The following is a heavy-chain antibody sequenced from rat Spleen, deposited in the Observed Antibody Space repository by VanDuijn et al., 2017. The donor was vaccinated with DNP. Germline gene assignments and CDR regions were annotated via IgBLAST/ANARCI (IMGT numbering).Heavy chain of an antibody. Sequence: EVQLVESGGGLVQPGRSLKLSCAASGFTFSDYYMAWVRQTPTKGLEWVASINTDGDTTYYPDSVKGRFTVSRDDAINTLYLQMDSLRSEDTATYYCTRGAGSPYWSFDFWGPGTVVTVSS. D-gene: IGHD5-1*01. CDR1: GFTFSDYY. V-gene: IGHV5-25*01. CDR3: TRGAGSPYWSFDF. J-gene: IGHJ1*01. CDR2: INTDGDTT.